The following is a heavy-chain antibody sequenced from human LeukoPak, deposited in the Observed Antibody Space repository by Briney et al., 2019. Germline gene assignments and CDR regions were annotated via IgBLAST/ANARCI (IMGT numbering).Heavy chain of an antibody. J-gene: IGHJ4*02. CDR1: GFLFCGHA. CDR3: ARAAIRVDFFDS. D-gene: IGHD2-2*01. V-gene: IGHV3-21*06. CDR2: IHSSATYI. Sequence: PGGSLRLSCAASGFLFCGHAMVWVRQAPGKGLECVSSIHSSATYIHYPDSVRGRFTISRDNDKNSLFLDMNDLRAEDTAVYYCARAAIRVDFFDSWGQGTLVAVSS.